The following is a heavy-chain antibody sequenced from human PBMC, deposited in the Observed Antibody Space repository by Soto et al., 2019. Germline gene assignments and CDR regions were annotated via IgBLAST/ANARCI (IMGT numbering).Heavy chain of an antibody. CDR3: ARAAKIQYSYGQYYVDC. J-gene: IGHJ4*02. CDR2: IIPIFGTA. Sequence: QVQLVQSGAEVKKPGSSVKVSCKASGGTFSSYAISWVRQAPGQGLEWMGGIIPIFGTANYAQKFQGRVTMPADESPSTAYMERRSLRSEDTAVYYCARAAKIQYSYGQYYVDCWGQGTLVTVSS. CDR1: GGTFSSYA. D-gene: IGHD5-18*01. V-gene: IGHV1-69*12.